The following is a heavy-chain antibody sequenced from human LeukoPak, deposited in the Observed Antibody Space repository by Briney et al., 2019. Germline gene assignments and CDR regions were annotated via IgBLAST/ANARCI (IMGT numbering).Heavy chain of an antibody. CDR1: GGSFSGYY. D-gene: IGHD1-26*01. CDR3: ARLLSYDYYYMDV. J-gene: IGHJ6*03. CDR2: INHSGST. Sequence: SETLSLTCAVYGGSFSGYYWSWIRQPPGKGLEWIGEINHSGSTNYNPSLKSRVTISVDTSKNQFSLKLSSVTAADTAVYYCARLLSYDYYYMDVWGKGTTVTISS. V-gene: IGHV4-34*01.